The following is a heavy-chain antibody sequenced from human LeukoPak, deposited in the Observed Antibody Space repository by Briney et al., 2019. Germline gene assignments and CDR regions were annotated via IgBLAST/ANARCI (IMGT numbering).Heavy chain of an antibody. Sequence: ASVKVSCKASGYTFTGYYMHWVRQAPGQGLERMGWINPNSGGTNYAQKFQGRVTMTRDTSISTAYMELSRLRSDDTAVYYCARGHIVVVSGIFDYWGQGTLVTVSS. CDR2: INPNSGGT. J-gene: IGHJ4*02. V-gene: IGHV1-2*02. D-gene: IGHD2-15*01. CDR1: GYTFTGYY. CDR3: ARGHIVVVSGIFDY.